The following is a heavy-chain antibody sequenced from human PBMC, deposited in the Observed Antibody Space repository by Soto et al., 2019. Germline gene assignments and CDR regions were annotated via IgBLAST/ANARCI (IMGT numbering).Heavy chain of an antibody. D-gene: IGHD6-19*01. Sequence: EVQLLESGGGLVQPGGSQRLSCAASGFTFSGYAMNWVRQAPGKGLEWVSAISSNGATYYADFVKGRFTVSRDNSKNTLYLQMNSLRAEDTAIYYCASGYSTAWPRKDYWGQGTLVTVSS. CDR3: ASGYSTAWPRKDY. V-gene: IGHV3-23*01. J-gene: IGHJ4*02. CDR2: ISSNGAT. CDR1: GFTFSGYA.